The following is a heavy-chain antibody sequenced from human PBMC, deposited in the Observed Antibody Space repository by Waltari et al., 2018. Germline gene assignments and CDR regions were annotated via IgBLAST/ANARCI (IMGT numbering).Heavy chain of an antibody. V-gene: IGHV1-69*05. CDR3: ARGNPAAGYYEDRRYFDL. D-gene: IGHD3-9*01. CDR2: IIPIFGTA. CDR1: GGTFSSYA. Sequence: QVQLVQSGAEVKKPGSSVKVSCKASGGTFSSYAISWVRQAPGQGLEWMGGIIPIFGTANYAQKFQGRVTITTDESTSTAYMELSSLRSEDTAVYYCARGNPAAGYYEDRRYFDLWCRGTLVTVSS. J-gene: IGHJ2*01.